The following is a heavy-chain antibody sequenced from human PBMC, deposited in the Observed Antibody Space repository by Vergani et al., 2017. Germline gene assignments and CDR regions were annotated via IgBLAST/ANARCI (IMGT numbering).Heavy chain of an antibody. CDR3: AKDYRPYCGGDCYTFDY. D-gene: IGHD2-21*02. V-gene: IGHV3-30*02. J-gene: IGHJ4*02. CDR1: GFTFSSYG. Sequence: QVQLVESGGGVVQPGGSLRLSCAASGFTFSSYGMHWVRQAPGKGLEWVAFIRYDGSNKYYADSVKGRFTISRDNSKNTLYLQMNSLRAEDTAVYYCAKDYRPYCGGDCYTFDYWGQGTLVTVSS. CDR2: IRYDGSNK.